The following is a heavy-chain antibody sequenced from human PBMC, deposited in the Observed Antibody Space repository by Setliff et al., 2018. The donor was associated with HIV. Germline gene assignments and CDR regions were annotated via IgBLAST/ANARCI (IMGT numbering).Heavy chain of an antibody. V-gene: IGHV3-11*04. CDR2: ISRDGNTI. J-gene: IGHJ6*03. CDR3: AREIRAGDYPPYNYYFYMDV. D-gene: IGHD4-17*01. Sequence: PGGSLRLSCAASGFTFSDYYMSWLRQAPGKGLEWVSYISRDGNTIYYADSVKGRFTISRDNAKNSLFLQMNSLRAEDTAVYYCAREIRAGDYPPYNYYFYMDVWGKGTTVTVSS. CDR1: GFTFSDYY.